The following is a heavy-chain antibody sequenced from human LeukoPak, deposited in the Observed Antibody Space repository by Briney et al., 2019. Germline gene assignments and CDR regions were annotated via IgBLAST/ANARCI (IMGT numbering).Heavy chain of an antibody. V-gene: IGHV1-2*02. Sequence: ASVKVSCKASGYTFTGYYIHWVRQAPGQGLEWMGWINPNSGVANYAQKFQGRVTVTRDTSINTAYMELSRLRSDDTAVYYCARGPGPHYYGSGSYDYWGQGTLVTVSS. D-gene: IGHD3-10*01. CDR1: GYTFTGYY. CDR3: ARGPGPHYYGSGSYDY. CDR2: INPNSGVA. J-gene: IGHJ4*02.